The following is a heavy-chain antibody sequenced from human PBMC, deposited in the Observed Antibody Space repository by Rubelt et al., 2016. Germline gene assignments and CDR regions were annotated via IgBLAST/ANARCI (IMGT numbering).Heavy chain of an antibody. CDR3: AREAFDY. V-gene: IGHV3-30*04. Sequence: QVQLVESGGGVVQPGRSLRLSCAASGFTFSSYAMHWVRQAPGKGLEWVAVISNDGGNKTYADPVKGRFTISGDNSKNTLYLQMNSLRAEDTAVYYCAREAFDYWGQGTLVTVSS. J-gene: IGHJ4*02. CDR1: GFTFSSYA. CDR2: ISNDGGNK.